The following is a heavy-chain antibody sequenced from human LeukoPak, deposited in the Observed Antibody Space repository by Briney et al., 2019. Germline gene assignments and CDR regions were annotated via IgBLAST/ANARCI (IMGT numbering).Heavy chain of an antibody. J-gene: IGHJ4*02. V-gene: IGHV3-30*02. CDR3: AKADWLSGTNFDY. CDR1: GFTFSSYG. D-gene: IGHD3-9*01. Sequence: GGSLRLSCAASGFTFSSYGMHWVRQAPGKGLEWVAFIRYDGSNKYYADSVKGRFTISRDNSKNTLYLQMNSLRAEDTAVYYCAKADWLSGTNFDYWGQGTLVTVSS. CDR2: IRYDGSNK.